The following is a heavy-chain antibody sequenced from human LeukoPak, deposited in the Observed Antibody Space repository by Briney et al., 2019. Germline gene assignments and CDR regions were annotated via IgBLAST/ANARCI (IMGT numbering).Heavy chain of an antibody. J-gene: IGHJ5*02. V-gene: IGHV4-59*01. D-gene: IGHD2-15*01. CDR2: IYYRGST. Sequence: SETLSLACTVAGGSISSYYWSWVRQPPGKGRGWVGYIYYRGSTNYNPSLKSRVTISVDTSKNQFSLKLSSVTAADTAVYYCAREIGYCSGGSCYPAGLDPWGQGTLVTVSS. CDR1: GGSISSYY. CDR3: AREIGYCSGGSCYPAGLDP.